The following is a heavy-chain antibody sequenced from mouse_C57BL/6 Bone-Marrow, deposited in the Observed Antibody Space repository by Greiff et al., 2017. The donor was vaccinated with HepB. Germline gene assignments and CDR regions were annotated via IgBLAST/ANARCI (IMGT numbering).Heavy chain of an antibody. CDR1: GYTFTDYY. D-gene: IGHD1-1*02. CDR2: INPNNGGT. V-gene: IGHV1-26*01. Sequence: EVQLQQSGPELVKPGASVKISCKASGYTFTDYYMNWVKQSHGKSLEWIGDINPNNGGTSYNQKFKGKATLTVDKSSSTAYMELRSLTSEDSAVYYCARSWVLGHYGAMDYWGQGTSVTVSS. J-gene: IGHJ4*01. CDR3: ARSWVLGHYGAMDY.